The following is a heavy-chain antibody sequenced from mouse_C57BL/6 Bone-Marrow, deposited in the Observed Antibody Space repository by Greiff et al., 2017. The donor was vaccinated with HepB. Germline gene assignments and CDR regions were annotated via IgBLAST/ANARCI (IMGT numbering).Heavy chain of an antibody. V-gene: IGHV1-5*01. CDR2: IYPGNSDT. J-gene: IGHJ3*01. CDR1: GYTFTSYW. D-gene: IGHD2-5*01. CDR3: TRGGSNYGFAY. Sequence: VQLQQSGTVLARPGASVKMSCKTSGYTFTSYWMHWVKQRPGQGLEWIGAIYPGNSDTSYNQKFKAKAKLTAVTSASTAYMELSSLTNEDSAVYYCTRGGSNYGFAYWGQGTLVTVSA.